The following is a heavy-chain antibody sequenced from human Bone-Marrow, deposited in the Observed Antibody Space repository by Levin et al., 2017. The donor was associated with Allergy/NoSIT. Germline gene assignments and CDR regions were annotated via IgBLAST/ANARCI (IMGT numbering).Heavy chain of an antibody. V-gene: IGHV3-48*01. CDR1: GFSISSYS. CDR3: ARGRTGGRSEFDM. CDR2: ISNGGATR. Sequence: PGGSLRLSCAASGFSISSYSMNWVRQAPGKGLDWLSYISNGGATRYYADSVEGRFTISRDNAQNSLFLQMNSLRAEDTGVYYCARGRTGGRSEFDMWGQGTMVTVSS. D-gene: IGHD2-8*02. J-gene: IGHJ3*02.